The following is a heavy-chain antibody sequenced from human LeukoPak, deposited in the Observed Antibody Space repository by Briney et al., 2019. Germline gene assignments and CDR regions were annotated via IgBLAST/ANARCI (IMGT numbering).Heavy chain of an antibody. V-gene: IGHV3-33*01. Sequence: PGRSLRLSCAASEFTFRTYGFHWVRRAPGKGLEWVAVIWYDGSKEYYTDSVKGRFTISKDNSKNTVYPQMDSLRADDTALYYCARDIQVGTFDVWGQGTMVTVSS. D-gene: IGHD1-1*01. CDR1: EFTFRTYG. CDR3: ARDIQVGTFDV. J-gene: IGHJ3*01. CDR2: IWYDGSKE.